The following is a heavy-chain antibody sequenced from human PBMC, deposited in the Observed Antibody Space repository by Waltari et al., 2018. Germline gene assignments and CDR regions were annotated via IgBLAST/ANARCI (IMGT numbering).Heavy chain of an antibody. V-gene: IGHV4-39*01. D-gene: IGHD3-3*01. CDR2: IYYSGGT. CDR1: GGSISSSSYY. J-gene: IGHJ4*02. CDR3: ARVGVVIGSDFDY. Sequence: QLQLQESGPGLVKPSETLSLTCTVSGGSISSSSYYWGWIPQPPGKGLEWIGSIYYSGGTYYNPSLKSRVTISVDTSKNQFSLKLSSVTAADTAVYYCARVGVVIGSDFDYWGQGTLVTVSS.